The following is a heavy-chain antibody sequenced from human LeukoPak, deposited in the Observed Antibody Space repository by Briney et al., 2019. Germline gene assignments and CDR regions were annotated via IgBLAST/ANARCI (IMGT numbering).Heavy chain of an antibody. V-gene: IGHV5-51*01. CDR2: IYPSDSDT. CDR3: ARRSVDTVVDY. D-gene: IGHD5-18*01. J-gene: IGHJ4*02. CDR1: GYSFTSYW. Sequence: GESLKISCKASGYSFTSYWIGWVRQMPGKGLEWMGIIYPSDSDTRYNPSFQGQVTISADKSISTAHLQWSSLKASDTAMYYCARRSVDTVVDYWGQGTLVTVSS.